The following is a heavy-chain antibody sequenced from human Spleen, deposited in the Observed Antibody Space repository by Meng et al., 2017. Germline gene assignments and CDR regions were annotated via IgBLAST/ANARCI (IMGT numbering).Heavy chain of an antibody. CDR1: GGSFSGYY. J-gene: IGHJ2*01. D-gene: IGHD7-27*01. CDR3: ARGYPGDSRYFDL. CDR2: ISHNGST. Sequence: QVQLQQWGAGLLKPSETLSHTCAVYGGSFSGYYCNWIRQPPGKGLEWIGEISHNGSTNYNSSIKSRVTISVDTSKNQCSLKLNSVTAADTAVYYCARGYPGDSRYFDLWGRGTLVTVSS. V-gene: IGHV4-34*02.